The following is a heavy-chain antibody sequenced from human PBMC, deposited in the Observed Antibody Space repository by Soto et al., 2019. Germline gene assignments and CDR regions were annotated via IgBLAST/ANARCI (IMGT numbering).Heavy chain of an antibody. CDR1: GLTFSSYA. J-gene: IGHJ4*02. CDR3: ARRKPFDY. Sequence: QVQLVESGGGVVQPGRSLRLSCAASGLTFSSYAMHWVRQAPGKGLEWVAVISYDGSNQYYADSVKGRFTISRDNSKNTLYLQMNSLRPEDTAVYYCARRKPFDYWGQGTLVTVSS. CDR2: ISYDGSNQ. V-gene: IGHV3-30-3*01.